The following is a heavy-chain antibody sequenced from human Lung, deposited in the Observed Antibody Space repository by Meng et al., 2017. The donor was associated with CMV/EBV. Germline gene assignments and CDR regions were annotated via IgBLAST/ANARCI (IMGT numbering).Heavy chain of an antibody. D-gene: IGHD3-10*02. J-gene: IGHJ4*02. Sequence: ASXXVSCKASGYTFIDHYIHWVRQAPGQGLQWMGWINPDNGDTNYAQRFQGRVSMTTDTSKGTVYMELSRLTSDDTAIFYCARYVASGTAGYWGRGTQVTVSS. V-gene: IGHV1-2*02. CDR2: INPDNGDT. CDR3: ARYVASGTAGY. CDR1: GYTFIDHY.